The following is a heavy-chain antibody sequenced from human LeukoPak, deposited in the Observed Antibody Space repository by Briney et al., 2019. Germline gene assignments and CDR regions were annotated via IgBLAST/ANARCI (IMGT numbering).Heavy chain of an antibody. D-gene: IGHD3-10*01. CDR2: INPSGGST. CDR1: GYTFTSYY. V-gene: IGHV1-46*01. CDR3: ARADLQDYYGSGSYRYAFDI. Sequence: ASVKVSCKASGYTFTSYYMHWVRQAPGQGLEWMGIINPSGGSTSYAQKFQGRVTMTRDTSTSTVYMELSSLRSEDTAVYYCARADLQDYYGSGSYRYAFDIWGQGTMVTVSS. J-gene: IGHJ3*02.